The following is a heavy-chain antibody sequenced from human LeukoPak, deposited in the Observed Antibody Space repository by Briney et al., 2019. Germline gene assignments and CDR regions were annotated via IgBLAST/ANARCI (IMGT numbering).Heavy chain of an antibody. CDR1: GYSFSSYW. CDR2: TYPGDSNT. CDR3: VRSPACSSGTCYPNWFDP. Sequence: GESLKISCKGSGYSFSSYWIGWVRQMPGKGLEWMGITYPGDSNTRYSPSFQGQVTISADKSISSAYLQWSSLKASDTAMYYCVRSPACSSGTCYPNWFDPWGQGTLVTVSS. D-gene: IGHD2-15*01. V-gene: IGHV5-51*01. J-gene: IGHJ5*02.